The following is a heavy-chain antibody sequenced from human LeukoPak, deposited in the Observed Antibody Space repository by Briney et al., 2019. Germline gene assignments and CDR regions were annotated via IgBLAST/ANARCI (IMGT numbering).Heavy chain of an antibody. D-gene: IGHD4-17*01. J-gene: IGHJ6*02. V-gene: IGHV3-33*01. CDR2: VWYDGSNK. CDR3: ARDYGDPYYYGVDV. Sequence: PGGSLRLSCATSRFTFSSYGMHWVRQAPGKGLEWVAVVWYDGSNKYYADSVKDRFTISRDNSKNTLYLQMNSLRAEDTAVYYCARDYGDPYYYGVDVWGQGTTVTVSS. CDR1: RFTFSSYG.